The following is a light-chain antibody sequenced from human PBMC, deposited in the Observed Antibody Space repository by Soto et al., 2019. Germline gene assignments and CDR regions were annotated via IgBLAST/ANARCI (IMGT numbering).Light chain of an antibody. CDR2: DVS. V-gene: IGLV2-14*01. Sequence: QSVLTQPASVSGSPGQSITISCTGTSSDVGAYNYVSWFQQYPGKAPKLMIYDVSNRPPGVSNRFSGSKSGNTASLTISGLQAEDEADYYCCSYTSSSTYVFGTGTKVTVL. CDR1: SSDVGAYNY. CDR3: CSYTSSSTYV. J-gene: IGLJ1*01.